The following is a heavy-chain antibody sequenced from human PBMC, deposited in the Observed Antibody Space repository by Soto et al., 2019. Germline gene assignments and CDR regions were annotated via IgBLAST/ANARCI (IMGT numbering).Heavy chain of an antibody. CDR3: ATFRPPAYGGGDCYSYAFDI. D-gene: IGHD2-21*02. J-gene: IGHJ3*02. CDR1: GYTFTSYD. CDR2: MNPNSGNT. Sequence: QVQLVQSGAEVKKPGASVKVSCKASGYTFTSYDINWVRQATGQGLEWMGWMNPNSGNTGYAQKFQGRVTVTRNTAISTAYMELSSLRSEDTAVYYCATFRPPAYGGGDCYSYAFDIWGQGTMVTVSS. V-gene: IGHV1-8*01.